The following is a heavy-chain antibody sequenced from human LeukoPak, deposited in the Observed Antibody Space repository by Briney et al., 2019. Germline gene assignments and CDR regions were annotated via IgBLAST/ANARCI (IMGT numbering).Heavy chain of an antibody. CDR3: AYNSSSWYGAFDY. V-gene: IGHV3-23*01. D-gene: IGHD6-13*01. J-gene: IGHJ4*02. CDR1: RFTFSSYV. Sequence: GGSLRLSCAASRFTFSSYVMSWVRHAPGKGLEWVSAISGSGGTTYYADSVKGRFTISRDNSKNTLYLQMNSLRAEDTAVYYCAYNSSSWYGAFDYWGQGTLVTVSS. CDR2: ISGSGGTT.